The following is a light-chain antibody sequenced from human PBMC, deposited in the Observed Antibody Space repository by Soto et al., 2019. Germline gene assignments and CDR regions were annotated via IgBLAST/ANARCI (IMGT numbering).Light chain of an antibody. CDR2: DAS. Sequence: IQITQPPSTLSSSVGDRGTISCRASQTISNWLAWYQQQPGKAPKLLIYDASSLESGVPSRFSGSGSGTEFTLTISSLQPDDFATYYCQQYNSYPSFGQGTKVDIK. V-gene: IGKV1-5*01. CDR3: QQYNSYPS. J-gene: IGKJ1*01. CDR1: QTISNW.